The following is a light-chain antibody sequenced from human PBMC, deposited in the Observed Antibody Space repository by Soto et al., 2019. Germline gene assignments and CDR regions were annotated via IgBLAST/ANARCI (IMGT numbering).Light chain of an antibody. V-gene: IGLV2-14*01. CDR1: SSDIGGYNY. CDR3: SPYTPSGSLFYV. Sequence: QTVLTQPAAVSGSPGQSITISCTGASSDIGGYNYVSWYQHHPGKAPKLLIYEVTNRPSGVSNRFSGSKSGKTDSLTISGLQAEDEADYYCSPYTPSGSLFYVFGTGTQVTVL. J-gene: IGLJ1*01. CDR2: EVT.